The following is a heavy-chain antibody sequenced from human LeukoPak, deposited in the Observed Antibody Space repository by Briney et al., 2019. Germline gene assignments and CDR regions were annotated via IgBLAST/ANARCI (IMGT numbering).Heavy chain of an antibody. D-gene: IGHD6-25*01. CDR1: GFTFSSYG. Sequence: GGSRRLSCAASGFTFSSYGMHWVRQPPGKGLEWVAVISYDGSNKYYADSVKGRFTISRDNSKNTLYLQMNSLRAEDTAVYYCAKDGGYPEYFQHWGQGTLVTVSS. CDR2: ISYDGSNK. J-gene: IGHJ1*01. V-gene: IGHV3-30*18. CDR3: AKDGGYPEYFQH.